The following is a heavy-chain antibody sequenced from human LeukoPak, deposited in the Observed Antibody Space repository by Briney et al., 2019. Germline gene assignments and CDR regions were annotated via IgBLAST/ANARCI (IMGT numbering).Heavy chain of an antibody. CDR2: ISYGETN. D-gene: IGHD4-23*01. V-gene: IGHV4-59*08. J-gene: IGHJ4*02. Sequence: PSETLSLTCSVSNGSNNTYFWRWLRQSPGKELEWLGYISYGETNTYHPSLKRRVTISVDSPKNHFSLRLTSLTAADTALYYCARHGGPLDYFCSWGPGSLVTVSS. CDR1: NGSNNTYF. CDR3: ARHGGPLDYFCS.